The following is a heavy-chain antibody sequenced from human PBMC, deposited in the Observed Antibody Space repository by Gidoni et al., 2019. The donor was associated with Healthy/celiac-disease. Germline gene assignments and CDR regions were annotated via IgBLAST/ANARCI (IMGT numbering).Heavy chain of an antibody. CDR1: GGTSSSDA. CDR3: ASKNVWGSYRPDGMDV. CDR2: IIPIFGTA. Sequence: QVQLVQTGGEVKKPGSSVKGACKASGGTSSSDASSWVRRAPGQGLEWMGGIIPIFGTANYEQNFQGRVTITADESTSKAYMELSSLRSEDTAVYSCASKNVWGSYRPDGMDVWGQGTTVTVSS. J-gene: IGHJ6*02. D-gene: IGHD3-16*02. V-gene: IGHV1-69*01.